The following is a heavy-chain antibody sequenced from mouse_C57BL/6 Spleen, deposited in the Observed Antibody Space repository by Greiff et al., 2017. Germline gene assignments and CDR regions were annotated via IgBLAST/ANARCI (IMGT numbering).Heavy chain of an antibody. CDR3: ARPVGGAMDY. CDR1: GFTFSSYG. Sequence: DVMLVESGGDLVKPGGSLKLSCAASGFTFSSYGMSWVRQTPDKRLEWVATISSGGSYTYYPDSVKGRFTISRDNAKNTLYLQMSSLKSEDTAMYYCARPVGGAMDYWGQGTSVTVSS. V-gene: IGHV5-6*02. J-gene: IGHJ4*01. CDR2: ISSGGSYT.